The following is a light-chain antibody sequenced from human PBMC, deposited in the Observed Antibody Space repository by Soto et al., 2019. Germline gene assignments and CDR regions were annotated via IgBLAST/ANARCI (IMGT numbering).Light chain of an antibody. Sequence: QPVLTQPPSASGTPGQRVTISCSGSSSNIGSNYVYWYQQLPGTAPKLLLYKNNQRPSGVPDRFSGSKSGTSASLAISGLRSEDEAYYFCSAWDDSLNGHVIFGEGTKLTVL. CDR1: SSNIGSNY. V-gene: IGLV1-47*01. CDR3: SAWDDSLNGHVI. CDR2: KNN. J-gene: IGLJ2*01.